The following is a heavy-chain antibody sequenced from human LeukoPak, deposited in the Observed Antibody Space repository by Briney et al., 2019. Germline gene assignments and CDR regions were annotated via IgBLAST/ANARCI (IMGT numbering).Heavy chain of an antibody. D-gene: IGHD3-16*01. CDR1: GFTFSSYW. Sequence: GGSLRLSCAASGFTFSSYWMHWVRQAPGKGLVWVSRINSDGSSTSYADSVKGRFTISRDNAKNTLYLQMNSLRAEDTAVYYCASGYAYYNNWFDPWGQGTLVTVSS. CDR2: INSDGSST. J-gene: IGHJ5*02. CDR3: ASGYAYYNNWFDP. V-gene: IGHV3-74*01.